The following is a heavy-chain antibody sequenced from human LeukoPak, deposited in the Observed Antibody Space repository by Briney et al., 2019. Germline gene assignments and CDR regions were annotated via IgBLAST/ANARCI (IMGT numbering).Heavy chain of an antibody. J-gene: IGHJ4*02. CDR1: GFTFDDYG. V-gene: IGHV3-20*04. CDR3: AKVDSSGYYSGLDY. Sequence: PGGSLRLSCAASGFTFDDYGMSWVRQAPGKGLEWVSGINWNGGSTGYADSVKGRFTISRDNSKNTLYLQMNSLRAEDTAVYYCAKVDSSGYYSGLDYWGQGTLVTVSS. D-gene: IGHD3-22*01. CDR2: INWNGGST.